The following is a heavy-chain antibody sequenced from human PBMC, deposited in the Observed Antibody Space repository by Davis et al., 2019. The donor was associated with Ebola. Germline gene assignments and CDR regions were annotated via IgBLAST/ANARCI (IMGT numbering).Heavy chain of an antibody. CDR3: ARAAGRRWFDP. CDR2: ISAYNGNT. V-gene: IGHV1-18*01. Sequence: ASVPVSCKASVYTFTTYGISWVRQAPRQGLEWMGWISAYNGNTNYAQKLQGRVTMTTDTSTSTAYLALRSLRSDDTAVYYCARAAGRRWFDPWGQGTLVTVSS. J-gene: IGHJ5*02. CDR1: VYTFTTYG. D-gene: IGHD6-13*01.